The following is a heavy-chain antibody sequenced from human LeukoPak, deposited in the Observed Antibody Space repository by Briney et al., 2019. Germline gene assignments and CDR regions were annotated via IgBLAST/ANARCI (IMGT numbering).Heavy chain of an antibody. CDR3: ARVGYSSGWCRA. CDR2: INSDGSST. J-gene: IGHJ5*02. D-gene: IGHD6-19*01. CDR1: GFTFSSYW. Sequence: PGGSLRLSCAASGFTFSSYWMHWVRQAPGKGLVWVSRINSDGSSTSYADSVKGRFTISRDNAKNTLYLQMNSLRAEDTAVYYCARVGYSSGWCRAWGQGTLVTVSS. V-gene: IGHV3-74*01.